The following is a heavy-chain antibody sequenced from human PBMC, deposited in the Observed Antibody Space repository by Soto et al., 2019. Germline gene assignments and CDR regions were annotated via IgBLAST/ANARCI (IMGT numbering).Heavy chain of an antibody. J-gene: IGHJ3*02. CDR2: IYYSGST. V-gene: IGHV4-59*01. Sequence: SETLSLTCTVSGCSISSYYWSWIRQPPGKGLEWIGYIYYSGSTNYNPSLKSRVTISVDTSKNQFPLKLSSVTAADTAVYYCARVWGGAFDIWGQGTMVTVSS. D-gene: IGHD3-10*01. CDR3: ARVWGGAFDI. CDR1: GCSISSYY.